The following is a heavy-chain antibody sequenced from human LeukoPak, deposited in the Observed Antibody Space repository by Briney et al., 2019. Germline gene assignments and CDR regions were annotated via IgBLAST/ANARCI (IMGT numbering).Heavy chain of an antibody. Sequence: AGGSLRLSCAASGFTFSSYEMNWVRQAPGKGLEWVSYISSSSSTIYYADSVKGRFTISRDNAKNSLYLQMNSLRAEDTAVYYCASYLQLGPQYAFDIWGQGTMVTVSS. CDR1: GFTFSSYE. V-gene: IGHV3-48*03. CDR3: ASYLQLGPQYAFDI. D-gene: IGHD6-6*01. J-gene: IGHJ3*02. CDR2: ISSSSSTI.